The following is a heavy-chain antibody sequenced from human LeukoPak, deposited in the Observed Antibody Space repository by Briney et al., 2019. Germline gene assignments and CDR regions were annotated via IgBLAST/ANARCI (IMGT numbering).Heavy chain of an antibody. CDR2: IWYDGSNK. D-gene: IGHD2-2*01. CDR1: GFTFSNYG. CDR3: ARGLFVVVPAAIVSDFDY. J-gene: IGHJ4*02. Sequence: GGSLRLSCAASGFTFSNYGMHWVRQAPGKGLEWVAVIWYDGSNKYYADSVKGRFTISRDNSKNTLYLRMNSLGAEDTAVYYCARGLFVVVPAAIVSDFDYWGQGALVTVSS. V-gene: IGHV3-33*01.